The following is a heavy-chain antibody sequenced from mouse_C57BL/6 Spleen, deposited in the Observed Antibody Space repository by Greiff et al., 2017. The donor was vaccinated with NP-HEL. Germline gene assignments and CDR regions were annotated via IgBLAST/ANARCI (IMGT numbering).Heavy chain of an antibody. CDR1: GFNIKDYY. CDR2: IDPEDGDT. CDR3: TTVIDYGSSFAWFAY. Sequence: VQLKQSGAELVRPGASVKLSCTASGFNIKDYYMHWVKQRPEQGLEWIGRIDPEDGDTEYAPKFQGKATMTADTSSNTAYLQLSSLTSEDTAVYYCTTVIDYGSSFAWFAYWGQGTLVTVSA. V-gene: IGHV14-1*01. J-gene: IGHJ3*01. D-gene: IGHD1-1*01.